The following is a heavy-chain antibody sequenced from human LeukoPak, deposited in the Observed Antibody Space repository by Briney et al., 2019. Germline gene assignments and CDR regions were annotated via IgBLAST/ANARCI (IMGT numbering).Heavy chain of an antibody. Sequence: MPSETLSLTCAVYGGSFSGYYWSWIRQPPGKGLEWIGEINHSGSTNYNPSLKSRVTISVDTSKNQFSLKLSSVTAADTAVYYCARGKRVVPAAIPLPLRYWGQGTLVTVSS. V-gene: IGHV4-34*01. J-gene: IGHJ4*02. CDR1: GGSFSGYY. CDR3: ARGKRVVPAAIPLPLRY. D-gene: IGHD2-2*01. CDR2: INHSGST.